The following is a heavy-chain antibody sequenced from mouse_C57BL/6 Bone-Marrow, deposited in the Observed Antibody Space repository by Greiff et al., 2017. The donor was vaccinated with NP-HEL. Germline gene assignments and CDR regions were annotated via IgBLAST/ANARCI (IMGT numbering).Heavy chain of an antibody. CDR2: IYPGSGST. V-gene: IGHV1-55*01. CDR1: GYTFTSYW. Sequence: QVQLQQSGAELVKPGASVKMSCKASGYTFTSYWITWVKQRPGQGLEWIRDIYPGSGSTNYNEKFKSKATLTVDTSSSTAYMQLSSLTSEDSAVYYCARDYGSSYRFAYWGQGTLVTVSA. CDR3: ARDYGSSYRFAY. D-gene: IGHD1-1*01. J-gene: IGHJ3*01.